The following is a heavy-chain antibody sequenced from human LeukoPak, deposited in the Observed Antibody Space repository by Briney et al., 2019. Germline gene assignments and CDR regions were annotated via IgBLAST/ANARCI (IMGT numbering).Heavy chain of an antibody. V-gene: IGHV3-9*01. Sequence: GGSLRLSCAASGFTFDDYAMHWVRQAPGKGLEWVSSISWNSGSIGYADSVKGRFTISRDNAKNSLYLQMNSLRAEDTALYYCAKGALLWFGELVPFDYWGQGTLVTVSS. CDR1: GFTFDDYA. CDR2: ISWNSGSI. D-gene: IGHD3-10*01. CDR3: AKGALLWFGELVPFDY. J-gene: IGHJ4*02.